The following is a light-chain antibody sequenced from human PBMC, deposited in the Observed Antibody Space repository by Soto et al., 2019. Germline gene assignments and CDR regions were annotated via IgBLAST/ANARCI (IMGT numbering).Light chain of an antibody. CDR1: SSDVGSYNL. J-gene: IGLJ2*01. CDR2: EGS. V-gene: IGLV2-23*01. CDR3: CSFERSITLV. Sequence: QSALTQPASVSGSPGQSITISCTGSSSDVGSYNLVSWYQQLPGEAPKLMICEGSKRPSGVSNRFSGSKSGNTASLTISGLQAEDEADYYCCSFERSITLVFGGGTKLTVL.